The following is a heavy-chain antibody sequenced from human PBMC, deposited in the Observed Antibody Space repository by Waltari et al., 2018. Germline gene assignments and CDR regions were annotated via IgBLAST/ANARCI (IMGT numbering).Heavy chain of an antibody. CDR2: ISAYNGDT. J-gene: IGHJ4*02. CDR3: ARGDDILTGDHKGLDY. V-gene: IGHV1-18*01. CDR1: GYTFTSYG. D-gene: IGHD3-9*01. Sequence: QVQVVQSGAEVKNPGASVRVSCKASGYTFTSYGFSWVRPAPGHGLEWMGWISAYNGDTNYAQKFQGRVTMTTDTSRTTAYMELRSLRSDDTAVYYCARGDDILTGDHKGLDYWGQGTLVSVSS.